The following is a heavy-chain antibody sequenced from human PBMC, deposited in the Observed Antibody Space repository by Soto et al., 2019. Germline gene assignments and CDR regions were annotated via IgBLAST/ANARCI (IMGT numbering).Heavy chain of an antibody. D-gene: IGHD2-2*01. J-gene: IGHJ6*02. Sequence: QVHLVQSGAEVRKPGASLMVSCEASGYTFSNYYIHWLRQAPGQGVEWMGVINPSGDTRTYAQKFQGRVTRTSDTSTSTVYMELSSLRSEDTAIYSCSSAGQSGYDVMHVWGQGTTVAVSS. CDR1: GYTFSNYY. V-gene: IGHV1-46*01. CDR3: SSAGQSGYDVMHV. CDR2: INPSGDTR.